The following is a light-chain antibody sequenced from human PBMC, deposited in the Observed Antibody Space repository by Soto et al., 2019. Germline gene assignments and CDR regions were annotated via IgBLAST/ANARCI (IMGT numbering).Light chain of an antibody. CDR1: RSISNY. CDR2: AAS. Sequence: DIQMTQSPSSLSASVGDRVTITCRASRSISNYLNWYQHKSGKAPTLLIYAASSLQVGVPSRLSGSGTGAAFTLTITSLQPEDSATYYCQQSYSVPRFGHGTRVDLK. J-gene: IGKJ1*01. CDR3: QQSYSVPR. V-gene: IGKV1-39*01.